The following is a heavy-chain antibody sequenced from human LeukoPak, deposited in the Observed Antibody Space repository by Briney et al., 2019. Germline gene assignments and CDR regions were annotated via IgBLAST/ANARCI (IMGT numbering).Heavy chain of an antibody. CDR2: ISGSGGST. CDR1: GFTFSSYA. V-gene: IGHV3-23*01. D-gene: IGHD3-10*01. Sequence: GGSLRLSCAASGFTFSSYAMSWVRQAPGKGLEWVSAISGSGGSTYYADSVKGRFTISRDNSKNTLYLQMNSLRAEDTAVYYCAKDRMPPYYYGSGSYSNWGQGTLVTVSS. CDR3: AKDRMPPYYYGSGSYSN. J-gene: IGHJ4*02.